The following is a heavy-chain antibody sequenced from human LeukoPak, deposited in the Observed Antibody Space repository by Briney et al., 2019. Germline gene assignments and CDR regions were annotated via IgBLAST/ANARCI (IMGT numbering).Heavy chain of an antibody. Sequence: NIKKDGSEKYYVDSVKGRFTISRDNAKNSLYLQMNSLRAEDTAVYFCARGLYSSTTYYFDYWGQGTLVTVSS. V-gene: IGHV3-7*03. D-gene: IGHD6-13*01. CDR2: IKKDGSEK. J-gene: IGHJ4*02. CDR3: ARGLYSSTTYYFDY.